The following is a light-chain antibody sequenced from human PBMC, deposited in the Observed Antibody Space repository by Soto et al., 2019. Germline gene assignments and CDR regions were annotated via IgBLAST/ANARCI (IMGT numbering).Light chain of an antibody. Sequence: DIVMTQSPLSLIVTSGEPASISCRSSQSLLHTNGYNYLDWYLQKPGQSPQLLIYLGSNRASGDHDRINSSKTSTDFTLKISRVEAEDVGVYFCMQSLQTPVTFGQGTKVEIK. V-gene: IGKV2-28*01. J-gene: IGKJ1*01. CDR1: QSLLHTNGYNY. CDR2: LGS. CDR3: MQSLQTPVT.